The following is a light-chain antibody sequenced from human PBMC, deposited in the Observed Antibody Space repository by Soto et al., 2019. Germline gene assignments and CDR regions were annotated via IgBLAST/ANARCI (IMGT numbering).Light chain of an antibody. CDR2: GAS. J-gene: IGKJ1*01. Sequence: DIVMTQSPATLSGSAVERATLFCRASQSVISNLAWYQQKPCQAPRLLIYGASARATGIPARFSGSGAGTEFTLTISSLESEDSAVYYCQQHGSWPPWTFGQGTKVDIK. CDR1: QSVISN. V-gene: IGKV3D-15*01. CDR3: QQHGSWPPWT.